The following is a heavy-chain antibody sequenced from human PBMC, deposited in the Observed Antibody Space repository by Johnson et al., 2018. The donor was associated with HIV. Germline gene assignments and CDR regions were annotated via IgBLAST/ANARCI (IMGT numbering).Heavy chain of an antibody. J-gene: IGHJ3*02. CDR2: ISWNSGSR. D-gene: IGHD4-17*01. Sequence: VQLVESGGGLVQPGRSLRLSCAASGFTFDDYVMHWARQAPGKGLEWVSGISWNSGSRDYADSVKGRFTISRDNSKNTLYLQMNSLRAEDTAVYYCAKDAYDYGDYGAFDIWGQGTMVTVSS. CDR1: GFTFDDYV. CDR3: AKDAYDYGDYGAFDI. V-gene: IGHV3-9*01.